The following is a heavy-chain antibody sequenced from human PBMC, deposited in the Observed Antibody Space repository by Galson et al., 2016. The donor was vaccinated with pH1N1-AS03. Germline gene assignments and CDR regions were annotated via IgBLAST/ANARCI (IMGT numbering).Heavy chain of an antibody. Sequence: SVKVSCKASGYTFTTYGIIWMRQAPGQGLEWMGFIRANSGDNNYSQEFQDRIFMTTNRSTSTAYMELRSRSSDDTAVYYCARDEDNWNAAEGYSYKYSLDVWGQGTTVTVSS. CDR1: GYTFTTYG. D-gene: IGHD1-1*01. J-gene: IGHJ6*02. CDR2: IRANSGDN. CDR3: ARDEDNWNAAEGYSYKYSLDV. V-gene: IGHV1-18*04.